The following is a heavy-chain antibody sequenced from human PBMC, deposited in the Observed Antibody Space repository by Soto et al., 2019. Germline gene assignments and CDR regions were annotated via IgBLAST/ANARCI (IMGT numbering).Heavy chain of an antibody. J-gene: IGHJ1*01. CDR3: ARAENSGSYYSYFQH. CDR2: ITNTGITT. D-gene: IGHD1-26*01. CDR1: GFGFSTHA. Sequence: GGSLRLSCAASGFGFSTHALSWVRQAPGKGLEWLSSITNTGITTHYADSVKGRFTISRDNSKNTLYLQMNSLRAEDTAVYYCARAENSGSYYSYFQHWGQGTLVTVSS. V-gene: IGHV3-23*01.